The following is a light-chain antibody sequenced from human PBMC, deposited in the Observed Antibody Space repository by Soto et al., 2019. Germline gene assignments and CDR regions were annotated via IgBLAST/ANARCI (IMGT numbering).Light chain of an antibody. J-gene: IGLJ3*02. Sequence: QSVLTQPASVSGSPGQSITLSCTGTSSDVGGYNYVSWYHQHPGKAPKHMIYDVSNRPSGVSNRFSGSKSGNTASLTISGLQAEDEADYYCSSYTSSSTLVFGGGTKLTVL. CDR1: SSDVGGYNY. CDR3: SSYTSSSTLV. CDR2: DVS. V-gene: IGLV2-14*01.